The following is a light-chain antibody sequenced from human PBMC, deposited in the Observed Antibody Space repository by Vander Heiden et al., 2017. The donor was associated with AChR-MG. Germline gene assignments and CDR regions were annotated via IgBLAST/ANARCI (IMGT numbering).Light chain of an antibody. Sequence: QSVLTQPPSMSAAPGQRVTISCTGSSSNIGAGYYVHWYQQRPGTATKLLIYGNSNRPSGVPDRFSGSKSGTSASLAITGLQAEDEADYYCQSYDSSLSGHVVFGGGTKLTVL. CDR1: SSNIGAGYY. V-gene: IGLV1-40*01. J-gene: IGLJ2*01. CDR2: GNS. CDR3: QSYDSSLSGHVV.